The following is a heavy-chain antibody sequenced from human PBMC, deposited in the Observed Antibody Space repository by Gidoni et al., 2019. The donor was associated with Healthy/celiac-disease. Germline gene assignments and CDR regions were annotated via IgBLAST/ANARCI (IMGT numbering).Heavy chain of an antibody. D-gene: IGHD2-15*01. Sequence: QVQLVESGGGVVQPGRSLRLSCAASGFTFSSYAMHWVRPAPGKGLEWVAVISYDGSNKYYADSVKGRFTISRDNSKNTLYLQMNSLRAEDTAVYYCARDGLYCSGGSCYSDYYYGMDVWGQGTTVTVS. CDR3: ARDGLYCSGGSCYSDYYYGMDV. CDR2: ISYDGSNK. J-gene: IGHJ6*02. V-gene: IGHV3-30*04. CDR1: GFTFSSYA.